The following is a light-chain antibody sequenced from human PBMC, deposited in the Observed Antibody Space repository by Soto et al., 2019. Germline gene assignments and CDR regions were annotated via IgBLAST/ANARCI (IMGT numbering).Light chain of an antibody. V-gene: IGKV3-20*01. CDR1: QSVSSSY. Sequence: ETVLTQSPGTLSLSPGQRATLSCRARQSVSSSYLAWYQQRPGQAPRLLIYGASIRATGVPDRFSGSGSGTDFTLTISRLEPEDFAVYYCQQSGSSPWTFGQGTKVDIK. CDR3: QQSGSSPWT. CDR2: GAS. J-gene: IGKJ1*01.